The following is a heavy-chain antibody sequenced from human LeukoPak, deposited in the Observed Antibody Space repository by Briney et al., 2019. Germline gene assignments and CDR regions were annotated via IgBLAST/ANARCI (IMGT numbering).Heavy chain of an antibody. V-gene: IGHV3-7*01. J-gene: IGHJ4*02. CDR3: SGRDSSRSPRAY. Sequence: GGSLRLSCAASVLTFTDLWTNSVPLAPGRGLEWLANIKPDGNEKYYVDSVKGRFAISRDNAKNEVYLEMNSLRAEDTGVYYCSGRDSSRSPRAYWGQGTLVSVSS. CDR1: VLTFTDLW. CDR2: IKPDGNEK. D-gene: IGHD2-2*01.